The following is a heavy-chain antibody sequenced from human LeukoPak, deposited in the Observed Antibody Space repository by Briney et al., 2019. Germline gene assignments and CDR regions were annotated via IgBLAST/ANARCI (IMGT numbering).Heavy chain of an antibody. CDR3: ARQIAVVEPTDPNWFDS. D-gene: IGHD2-21*01. CDR1: GDCISSSSYY. J-gene: IGHJ5*01. V-gene: IGHV4-39*07. Sequence: PSETLSLTCSVSGDCISSSSYYWGWIRQPPGKGLEWIGSIFYSGSTYCTPSLKSRVTMSLDTSKNQFSLRLTSVTAADTAVYYCARQIAVVEPTDPNWFDSWGQGTLVTVSS. CDR2: IFYSGST.